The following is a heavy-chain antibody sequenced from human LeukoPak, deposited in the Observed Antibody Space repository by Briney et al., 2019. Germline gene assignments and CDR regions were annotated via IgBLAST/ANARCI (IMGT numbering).Heavy chain of an antibody. CDR2: ISSSSSTI. Sequence: PGGSLRLSCAASGFTFSSYSMSWVRQAPGKGLEWVSYISSSSSTIYYADSVKGRFTISRDNAKNSLYLQMNSLRAEDTAVYYCARVGGPAGYWGQGTLVTVSS. CDR1: GFTFSSYS. J-gene: IGHJ4*02. D-gene: IGHD6-25*01. V-gene: IGHV3-48*01. CDR3: ARVGGPAGY.